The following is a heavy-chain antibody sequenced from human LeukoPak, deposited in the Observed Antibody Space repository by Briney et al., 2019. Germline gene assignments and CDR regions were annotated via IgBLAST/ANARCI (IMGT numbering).Heavy chain of an antibody. Sequence: SETLSLTCTVSGGSISSYYWSWIRQPPGKGLEWIGYIYYSGSTNYNPSLKSRVTISVDTSKNQFSLKLSSVTAADTAVYYCARGPPAAMSDAFDIWGQGTMVTVSS. J-gene: IGHJ3*02. CDR2: IYYSGST. D-gene: IGHD2-2*01. V-gene: IGHV4-59*01. CDR3: ARGPPAAMSDAFDI. CDR1: GGSISSYY.